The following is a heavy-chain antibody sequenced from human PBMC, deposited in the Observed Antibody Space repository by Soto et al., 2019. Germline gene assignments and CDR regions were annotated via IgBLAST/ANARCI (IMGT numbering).Heavy chain of an antibody. CDR1: GFTFSSYS. CDR3: ARDHRTGIAAAETYYYYGMDV. J-gene: IGHJ6*02. D-gene: IGHD6-13*01. CDR2: ISSSSSYI. Sequence: EVQLVESGGGLVKPGGSLRLSCAASGFTFSSYSMNWVRQAPGKGLEWVSSISSSSSYIYYADSVKGRFTISRDNAKNSLYLQMNSLRAEDTAVYYCARDHRTGIAAAETYYYYGMDVWGQGTTVTVSS. V-gene: IGHV3-21*01.